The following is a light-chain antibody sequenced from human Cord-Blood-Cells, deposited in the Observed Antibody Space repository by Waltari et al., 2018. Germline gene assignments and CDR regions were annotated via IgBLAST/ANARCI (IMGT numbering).Light chain of an antibody. Sequence: EIVLTQSPGTLSLSPGERATLSCRASQSVSSSYLAWYQQNPVQAPRLLFYGASSRATGIPDRFSGSGSGTDFTLTISRLEPEDFAVYYCQQYGSSPITFGQGTRLEIK. CDR1: QSVSSSY. CDR3: QQYGSSPIT. V-gene: IGKV3-20*01. J-gene: IGKJ5*01. CDR2: GAS.